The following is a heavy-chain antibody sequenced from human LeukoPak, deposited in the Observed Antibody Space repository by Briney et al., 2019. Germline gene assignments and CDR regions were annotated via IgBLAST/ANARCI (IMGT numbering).Heavy chain of an antibody. CDR1: GYTFTSYY. V-gene: IGHV1-46*01. Sequence: ASVKVSCKASGYTFTSYYMHWVRQAPGQGLEWMGIINPSGGSTSYAQKFQGRVTMTADTSTDTAYMDLSSLRSEDTAVYYCATEGKMVRGVYTDYWGQGTLVTVSS. D-gene: IGHD3-10*01. CDR2: INPSGGST. J-gene: IGHJ4*02. CDR3: ATEGKMVRGVYTDY.